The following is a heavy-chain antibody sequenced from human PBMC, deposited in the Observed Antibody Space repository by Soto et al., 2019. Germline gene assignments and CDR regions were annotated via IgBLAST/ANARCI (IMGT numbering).Heavy chain of an antibody. J-gene: IGHJ6*02. D-gene: IGHD1-1*01. CDR2: IIPLFGTT. CDR3: ARSSSKRLDV. Sequence: SVKVSCKSSGGTFASYAVSWVRQAPGHGLEWLGGIIPLFGTTNYAQHFQGRVTITADESTRTHYMELSSLRAEDTAVYYCARSSSKRLDVWGQGTTVTVSS. CDR1: GGTFASYA. V-gene: IGHV1-69*13.